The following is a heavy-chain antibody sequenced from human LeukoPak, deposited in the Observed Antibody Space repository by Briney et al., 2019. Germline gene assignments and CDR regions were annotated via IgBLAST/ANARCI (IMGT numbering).Heavy chain of an antibody. J-gene: IGHJ5*02. CDR2: IYYSGST. CDR3: ARRGPPRTLLRGVKSGWFDP. V-gene: IGHV4-39*07. CDR1: GGSIRSSSSY. D-gene: IGHD3-10*01. Sequence: SETLSLTCTVSGGSIRSSSSYWGWIRQPPGKGLEWIGSIYYSGSTYYNPSLKSRVTISVDTSKNQFSLKLSSVTAADTAVYYCARRGPPRTLLRGVKSGWFDPWGQGTLVTVSS.